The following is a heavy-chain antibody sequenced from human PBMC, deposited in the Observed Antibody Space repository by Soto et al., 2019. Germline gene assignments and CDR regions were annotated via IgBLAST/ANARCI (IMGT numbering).Heavy chain of an antibody. CDR1: GFTCSSYG. V-gene: IGHV3-33*01. D-gene: IGHD6-13*01. J-gene: IGHJ4*02. Sequence: QVQLVESGGGVVQPGRSLRLSCAASGFTCSSYGMHWVRQAPGKGLEWVVVIWYDGSNKYYADSVKGRFTISRDNSKNPLYLQMNSLRAEDTAVYYCARARIAAAGIMDYWGQGTLVTVSS. CDR3: ARARIAAAGIMDY. CDR2: IWYDGSNK.